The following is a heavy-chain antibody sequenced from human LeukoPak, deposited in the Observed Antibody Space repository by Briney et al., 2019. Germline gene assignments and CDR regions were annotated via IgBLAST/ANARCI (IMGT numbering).Heavy chain of an antibody. CDR3: ARGHGMDV. J-gene: IGHJ6*02. Sequence: GESLKISCKTSGYSFPTNWIAWVRQMPGKGLEWMGIIYPGDSDTRYGPSFQGQVTISADKSISTAYLQWSSLQASDTAMYYCARGHGMDVWGQGTTVTVSS. V-gene: IGHV5-51*01. CDR1: GYSFPTNW. CDR2: IYPGDSDT.